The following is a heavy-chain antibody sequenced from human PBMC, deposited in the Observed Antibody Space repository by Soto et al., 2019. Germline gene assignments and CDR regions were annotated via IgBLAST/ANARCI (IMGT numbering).Heavy chain of an antibody. V-gene: IGHV3-53*01. Sequence: GGSLRLSCAASGFSVSSSHMIWVRQAPGKGLEWVSVIYSGGATYYAVSVKGRFTISRDRSKNTVYLQMYGMRTEDTAVYHCAKLGPYGSESYSFRYNWIDPWGQGTLVTVSS. CDR3: AKLGPYGSESYSFRYNWIDP. D-gene: IGHD3-10*01. J-gene: IGHJ5*02. CDR1: GFSVSSSH. CDR2: IYSGGAT.